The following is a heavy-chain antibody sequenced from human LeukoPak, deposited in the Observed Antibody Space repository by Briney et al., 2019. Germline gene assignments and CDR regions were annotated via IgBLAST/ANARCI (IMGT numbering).Heavy chain of an antibody. CDR3: VAISYLAFDI. J-gene: IGHJ3*02. CDR2: IKQDGSEK. D-gene: IGHD3-3*01. Sequence: GGSLRLSCAASGFTFSSYWMSWVRQAPGKGLEWVANIKQDGSEKYYVDSVKGRFTISRDNAKNSLYLQINSLRVEDTAVYYCVAISYLAFDIWGQGTMVTVSS. V-gene: IGHV3-7*01. CDR1: GFTFSSYW.